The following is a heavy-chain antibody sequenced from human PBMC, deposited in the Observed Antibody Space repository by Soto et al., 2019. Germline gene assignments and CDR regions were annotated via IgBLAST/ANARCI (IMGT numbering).Heavy chain of an antibody. CDR1: GGSFSGYY. D-gene: IGHD6-13*01. CDR2: INHSGST. J-gene: IGHJ6*02. CDR3: ARDQLSSSWDYYYYYGMDV. V-gene: IGHV4-34*01. Sequence: PSETLSLTCAVYGGSFSGYYWTWIRQPPGTGLEWIGEINHSGSTNYNPSLKSRVTISVDTSKNQFSLKLTSVTAADTAVYYCARDQLSSSWDYYYYYGMDVWGQGTTVT.